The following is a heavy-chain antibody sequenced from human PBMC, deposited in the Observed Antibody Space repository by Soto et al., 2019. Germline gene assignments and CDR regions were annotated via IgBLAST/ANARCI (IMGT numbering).Heavy chain of an antibody. D-gene: IGHD3-10*01. CDR1: GFSFSIYA. CDR2: ISASGENT. J-gene: IGHJ4*02. Sequence: ELQLLESGGNLVQPGGSLRLSCAASGFSFSIYAMSWVRQAPGKGLEWVCGISASGENTYYADSVKGRFTISRDNSKNTLYLQMNNLRVEDKAVYYCADGGEWAFNFEYWGQGTLVTVFS. V-gene: IGHV3-23*01. CDR3: ADGGEWAFNFEY.